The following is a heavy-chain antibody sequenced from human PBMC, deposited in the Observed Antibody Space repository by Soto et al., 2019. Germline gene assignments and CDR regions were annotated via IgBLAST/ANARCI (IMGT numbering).Heavy chain of an antibody. CDR1: GGSISSSSYY. V-gene: IGHV4-39*01. J-gene: IGHJ4*02. CDR3: ARLGYTVETLRGGYFDY. CDR2: IYYSGST. Sequence: QLQLQESGPGLVKPSETLSLTCTVSGGSISSSSYYWGWIRQPPGKGLEWIGSIYYSGSTYYNPSLKSRVTISVDTSKNQFSLKLSSVTAADTAVYYCARLGYTVETLRGGYFDYWGQGTLVTVSS. D-gene: IGHD4-17*01.